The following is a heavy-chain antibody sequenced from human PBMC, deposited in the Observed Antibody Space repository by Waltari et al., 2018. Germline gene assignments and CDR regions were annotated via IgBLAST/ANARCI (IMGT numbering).Heavy chain of an antibody. J-gene: IGHJ4*02. CDR3: ARQFSSGWYSEY. Sequence: QVQLQQWGAGLLKPSETLSPTCAFYGGSFSGYYWSWIRQSQGKGLEWIGEINHSGSTNYNPSLKSRVTISVDTSKNQFSLKVSSVTAADTAVYYCARQFSSGWYSEYWGQGTLVTVSS. D-gene: IGHD6-19*01. CDR2: INHSGST. CDR1: GGSFSGYY. V-gene: IGHV4-34*01.